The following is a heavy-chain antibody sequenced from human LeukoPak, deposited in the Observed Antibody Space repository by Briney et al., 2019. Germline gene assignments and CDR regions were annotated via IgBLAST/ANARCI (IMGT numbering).Heavy chain of an antibody. CDR1: GGSISSGGYY. J-gene: IGHJ5*02. V-gene: IGHV4-31*03. CDR3: ASYDSYGQTNWFDP. D-gene: IGHD5-18*01. CDR2: IYYSGST. Sequence: SQTLSLTCTVSGGSISSGGYYGSWIRQHPGKGLEWIGYIYYSGSTYYNPSLKSRVTISVDTSKNQFSLKLSSVTAADTAVYYCASYDSYGQTNWFDPWGQGTLVTVSS.